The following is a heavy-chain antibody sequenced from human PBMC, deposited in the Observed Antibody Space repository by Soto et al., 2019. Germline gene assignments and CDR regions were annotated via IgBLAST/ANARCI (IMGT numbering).Heavy chain of an antibody. D-gene: IGHD5-18*01. CDR2: INPSGGST. V-gene: IGHV1-46*03. J-gene: IGHJ5*02. CDR1: GYTFTSYY. Sequence: QVQLVQSGAEVKKPGASVKVSCKASGYTFTSYYMHWVRQAPGQGLEWMGIINPSGGSTSYAQKFQGRGTMTRDTSTSTVYMELSSLRSEDTAVYYCARVYPSDTRYGYVGNNWFDPWGLGTLVTVSS. CDR3: ARVYPSDTRYGYVGNNWFDP.